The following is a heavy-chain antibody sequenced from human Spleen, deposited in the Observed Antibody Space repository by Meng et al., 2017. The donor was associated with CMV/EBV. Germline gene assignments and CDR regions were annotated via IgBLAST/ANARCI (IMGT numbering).Heavy chain of an antibody. V-gene: IGHV4-34*01. CDR3: ARGRSVTMLDS. J-gene: IGHJ5*01. D-gene: IGHD3-10*01. CDR2: INQSGST. Sequence: LPCAFYGGSFSDFSWNWIRQPPGKGLEWIGEINQSGSTNYNPSFQGQVTISADKSISTAYLQWSSLEASDTAIYYCARGRSVTMLDSWGQGTLVTVSS. CDR1: GGSFSDFS.